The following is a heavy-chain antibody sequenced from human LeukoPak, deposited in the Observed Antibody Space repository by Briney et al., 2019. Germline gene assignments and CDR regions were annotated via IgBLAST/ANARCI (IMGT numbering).Heavy chain of an antibody. CDR3: ARVGSSAAGTDFDY. D-gene: IGHD6-13*01. V-gene: IGHV1-18*01. Sequence: ASVKVSCKASGGTFSSYAISWVRQAPGQGLEWMGWISAYNGNTNYAQKLQGRVTMTTDTSTSTAYMELRSLRSDDTAVYYCARVGSSAAGTDFDYWGQGTLVTVSS. CDR2: ISAYNGNT. CDR1: GGTFSSYA. J-gene: IGHJ4*02.